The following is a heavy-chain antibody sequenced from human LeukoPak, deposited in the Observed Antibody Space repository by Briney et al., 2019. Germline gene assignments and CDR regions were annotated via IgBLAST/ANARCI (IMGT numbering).Heavy chain of an antibody. Sequence: GGSLRLSCAASGFTFSSYAMSWVRQAPGKGLEWVSAISGSGGSTYYVDSVKGRFTISRDNSKNTLYLQMNSLRAEDTAVYYCAKDRSRSGWFLNWFDPWGQGTLVTVSS. D-gene: IGHD6-19*01. V-gene: IGHV3-23*01. CDR3: AKDRSRSGWFLNWFDP. J-gene: IGHJ5*02. CDR1: GFTFSSYA. CDR2: ISGSGGST.